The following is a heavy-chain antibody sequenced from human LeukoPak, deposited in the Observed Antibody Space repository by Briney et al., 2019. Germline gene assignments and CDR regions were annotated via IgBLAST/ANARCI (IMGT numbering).Heavy chain of an antibody. Sequence: SVKVSCKASGFTFTSSAMQWVRQARGQRLEWIGWTVVGSGNTNYAQKFQERVTITRDMSTSTAYMELSSLRSEGMAVYYCAAEQSAYYYDSSGYVYWGQGTLVTVSS. CDR1: GFTFTSSA. V-gene: IGHV1-58*02. J-gene: IGHJ4*02. CDR2: TVVGSGNT. D-gene: IGHD3-22*01. CDR3: AAEQSAYYYDSSGYVY.